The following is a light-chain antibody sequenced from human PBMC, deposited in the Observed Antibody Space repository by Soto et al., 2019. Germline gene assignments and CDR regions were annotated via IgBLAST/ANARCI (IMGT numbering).Light chain of an antibody. CDR1: QGISSY. J-gene: IGKJ1*01. Sequence: DIQLTQSPSFLSASVGDRVTITSRASQGISSYLSWYQQKPGKAPKLLMYAASTLQSGVPSRFSGSGSGTEFTLTIIRLQPEEFATYYCQQLNSYPWTFGQGTKVEIK. CDR3: QQLNSYPWT. CDR2: AAS. V-gene: IGKV1-9*01.